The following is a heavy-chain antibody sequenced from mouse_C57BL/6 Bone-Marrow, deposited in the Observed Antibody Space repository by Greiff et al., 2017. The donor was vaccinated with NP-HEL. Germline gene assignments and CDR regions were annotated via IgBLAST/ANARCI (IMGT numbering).Heavy chain of an antibody. CDR3: AKRPMITKDYAMDY. J-gene: IGHJ4*01. D-gene: IGHD2-4*01. CDR1: GFTFSSYG. CDR2: ISSGGSYT. Sequence: EVKVVESGGDLVKPGGSLKLSCAASGFTFSSYGMSWVRQTPDKRLEWVATISSGGSYTYYPDSVKGRFTISRDNAKNTLYLQMSSLKSEDTAMYYCAKRPMITKDYAMDYWGQGTSVTVSS. V-gene: IGHV5-6*02.